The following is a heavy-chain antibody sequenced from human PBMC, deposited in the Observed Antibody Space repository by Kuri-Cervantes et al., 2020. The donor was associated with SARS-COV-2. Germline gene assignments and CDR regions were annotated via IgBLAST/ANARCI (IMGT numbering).Heavy chain of an antibody. CDR3: ASQLVVVVPAAIRITLHDAFDI. Sequence: ESLKISCTVSGDSISSPRYYWGWVRQPPGKGLEWIGNVYYTGSTYYNPSLKSRVTISVDTSKNQFSLKLSSVTAADTAVYYCASQLVVVVPAAIRITLHDAFDIWGQGTMVTVSS. V-gene: IGHV4-39*01. CDR2: VYYTGST. D-gene: IGHD2-2*02. J-gene: IGHJ3*02. CDR1: GDSISSPRYY.